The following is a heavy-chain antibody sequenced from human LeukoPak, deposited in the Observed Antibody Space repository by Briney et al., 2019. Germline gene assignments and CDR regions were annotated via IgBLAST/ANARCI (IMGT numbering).Heavy chain of an antibody. D-gene: IGHD3-22*01. V-gene: IGHV4-39*07. J-gene: IGHJ4*02. Sequence: SETLSLTCTVSGGSISSDRYHWGWIRQPPGKGLEWIGSIYYSGITYYNPSLKSRVTISVDTSKNQFSLKLSSVTAADTAVYYCARRLGVMNPFDYWGQGTLVTVSS. CDR1: GGSISSDRYH. CDR2: IYYSGIT. CDR3: ARRLGVMNPFDY.